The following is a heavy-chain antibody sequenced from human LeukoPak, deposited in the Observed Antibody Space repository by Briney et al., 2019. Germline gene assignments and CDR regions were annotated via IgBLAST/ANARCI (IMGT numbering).Heavy chain of an antibody. CDR3: ASTDYGDTFDY. V-gene: IGHV3-21*01. J-gene: IGHJ4*02. CDR2: ISSSSSYI. D-gene: IGHD4-17*01. CDR1: GFTFSSYS. Sequence: PGGSLRLSCAASGFTFSSYSKNWVRQAPGKRLEWVSSISSSSSYIYYADSVKGRFTISRDNSKNSLYLQLTSLRAEDTAVYYCASTDYGDTFDYWGQGTLVTVSS.